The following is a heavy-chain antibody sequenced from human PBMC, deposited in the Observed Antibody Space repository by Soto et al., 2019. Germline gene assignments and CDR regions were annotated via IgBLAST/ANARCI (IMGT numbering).Heavy chain of an antibody. J-gene: IGHJ6*03. V-gene: IGHV4-34*01. D-gene: IGHD3-3*01. Sequence: SETLSLTCAVYGGSFSGYYWSWIRQPPGKGLEWIGEINHSGSTNYNPSLKSRVTISVDTSKNQFSLKLSSVTAADTAVYYCARDLLYSDFWSGYQTGYYMDVWGKGTTVTVSS. CDR3: ARDLLYSDFWSGYQTGYYMDV. CDR2: INHSGST. CDR1: GGSFSGYY.